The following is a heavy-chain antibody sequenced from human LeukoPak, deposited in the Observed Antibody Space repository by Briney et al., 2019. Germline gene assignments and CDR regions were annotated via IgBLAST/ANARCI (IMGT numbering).Heavy chain of an antibody. D-gene: IGHD1-26*01. CDR3: ARGSGWLDP. J-gene: IGHJ5*02. V-gene: IGHV3-7*05. Sequence: GGSLTLSCAASGFTFSNYWMSWVRQTPEKGLEWVANIKEDGSVKYYVDSVKGRFTISRDNAKNSLYLHMNSLRVEDRAVYYCARGSGWLDPWGQGTLVTVFS. CDR2: IKEDGSVK. CDR1: GFTFSNYW.